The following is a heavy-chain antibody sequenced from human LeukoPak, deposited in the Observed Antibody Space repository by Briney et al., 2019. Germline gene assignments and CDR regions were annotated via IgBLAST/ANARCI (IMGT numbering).Heavy chain of an antibody. J-gene: IGHJ4*02. CDR2: IYYSGST. D-gene: IGHD1-26*01. V-gene: IGHV4-31*03. CDR3: ARVGHEYYFDY. CDR1: GGSISSGGYY. Sequence: SQTLSLTCTVSGGSISSGGYYWSWIRQHPGKGLEWIGYIYYSGSTYYNPSLKSRVTISVDTSKNQLSLKLSSVTAADTAVYYCARVGHEYYFDYWGQGTLVTVSS.